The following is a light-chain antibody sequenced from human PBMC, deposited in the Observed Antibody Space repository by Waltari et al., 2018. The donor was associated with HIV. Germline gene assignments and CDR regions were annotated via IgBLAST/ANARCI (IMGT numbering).Light chain of an antibody. V-gene: IGKV3-15*01. CDR2: GAS. J-gene: IGKJ1*01. Sequence: EIVLTQSPATLSVSPGERATLSCRASQSVSSNLAWYQQKPGQAPRLLIYGASTRATGIPARFSGSGSGTEFTLTISSLQSEDFASYYCLQDHQYPRTFGQGTRVEIK. CDR3: LQDHQYPRT. CDR1: QSVSSN.